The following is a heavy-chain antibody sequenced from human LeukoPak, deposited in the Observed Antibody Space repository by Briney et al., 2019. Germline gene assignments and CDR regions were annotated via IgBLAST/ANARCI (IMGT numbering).Heavy chain of an antibody. D-gene: IGHD6-13*01. CDR1: GFTFNTYT. J-gene: IGHJ5*02. CDR2: ISGSGYST. CDR3: ATDSSSWNIFDN. Sequence: GGSLRLSCAASGFTFNTYTMAWVRQAPGKGLEWISSISGSGYSTFYADSVKGRFTISRDNTKKTVHLQRDKLRAEDTAIYYCATDSSSWNIFDNWGQGTLVTVSS. V-gene: IGHV3-23*01.